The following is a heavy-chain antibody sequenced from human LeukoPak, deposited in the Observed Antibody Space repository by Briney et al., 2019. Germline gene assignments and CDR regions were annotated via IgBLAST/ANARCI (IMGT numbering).Heavy chain of an antibody. CDR3: ARDRDDFSRLFDY. CDR1: GGTFSSYA. Sequence: ASVKVSCKASGGTFSSYAISWVRQAPGQGLEWMGGIIPIFGTANYAQKFQGRVTITTDESTSTAYMELRSLRSDDTAVYYCARDRDDFSRLFDYWGQGTLVTVSS. D-gene: IGHD3-3*01. J-gene: IGHJ4*02. CDR2: IIPIFGTA. V-gene: IGHV1-69*05.